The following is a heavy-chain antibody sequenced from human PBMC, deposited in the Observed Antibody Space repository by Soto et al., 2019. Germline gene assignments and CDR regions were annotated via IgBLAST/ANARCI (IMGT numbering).Heavy chain of an antibody. CDR3: ASLSGGYVSY. D-gene: IGHD5-12*01. V-gene: IGHV4-39*01. Sequence: QLQLQESGPGLVKPSETLSLTCAVSGGSISSNNYFWGWIRQPPGEGLEWIGNIYYSGRTYYNPSLNSRVTISVDTSKNQFALKLSSVTAADTAVYYCASLSGGYVSYWGQGTLVTVSS. CDR2: IYYSGRT. CDR1: GGSISSNNYF. J-gene: IGHJ4*02.